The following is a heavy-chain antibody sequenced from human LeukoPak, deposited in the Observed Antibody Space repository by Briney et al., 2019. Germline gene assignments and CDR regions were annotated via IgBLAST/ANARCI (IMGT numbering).Heavy chain of an antibody. CDR2: IYPGDSDT. D-gene: IGHD3-10*01. J-gene: IGHJ4*02. CDR1: GYSFTSYW. CDR3: ARVAEGYYGSGSYLDY. V-gene: IGHV5-51*01. Sequence: GESLKISCKGSGYSFTSYWIGGVRQMPGKGLECMGIIYPGDSDTRYSPSFQGQVTISADKFISTAYLQWSSLKASDTAMYYCARVAEGYYGSGSYLDYWGQGTLVTVSS.